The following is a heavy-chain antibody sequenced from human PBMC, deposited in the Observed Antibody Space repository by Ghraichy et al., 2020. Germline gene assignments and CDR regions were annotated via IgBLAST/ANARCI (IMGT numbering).Heavy chain of an antibody. CDR2: IYYSGST. J-gene: IGHJ6*02. CDR1: GGSVNSGSYY. D-gene: IGHD3-9*01. Sequence: SETLSLTCTVSGGSVNSGSYYWNWIRQPPGKGLEWIGYIYYSGSTNYNPSLKRRVTMSVDTSKNQFSLRLSSLTAAATAVYYCASDRYDILPGYGYFYYGMDVWGLGTTVTVSS. V-gene: IGHV4-61*01. CDR3: ASDRYDILPGYGYFYYGMDV.